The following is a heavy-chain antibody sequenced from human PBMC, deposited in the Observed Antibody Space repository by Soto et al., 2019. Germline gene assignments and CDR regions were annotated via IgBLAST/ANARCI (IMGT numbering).Heavy chain of an antibody. Sequence: QLQLQESGPGLVKPSETLSLTCTVSGGSISSSSYYWGWIRQPPGQGLEWIGSIYYSGSTYYNPSLKSRVTISVDTSKNQFSLKLSSVTAADTAMYYCARHSSLWFGELSVLDYFDYWGQGTLVTVSS. CDR3: ARHSSLWFGELSVLDYFDY. V-gene: IGHV4-39*01. J-gene: IGHJ4*02. CDR1: GGSISSSSYY. D-gene: IGHD3-10*01. CDR2: IYYSGST.